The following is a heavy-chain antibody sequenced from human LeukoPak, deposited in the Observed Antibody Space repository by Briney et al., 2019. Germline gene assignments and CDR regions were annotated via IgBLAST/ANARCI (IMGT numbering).Heavy chain of an antibody. J-gene: IGHJ3*02. CDR1: GFTFSSYG. Sequence: GGSLRLSCAASGFTFSSYGMHWVRQAPGKGLEWVAVIWYDESNKYYADSVKGRFTISRDNSKNTLYLQMNSLRAEDTAVYYCARVSDYGDYVSAFDIWGQGTMVTVSS. CDR2: IWYDESNK. D-gene: IGHD4-17*01. V-gene: IGHV3-33*01. CDR3: ARVSDYGDYVSAFDI.